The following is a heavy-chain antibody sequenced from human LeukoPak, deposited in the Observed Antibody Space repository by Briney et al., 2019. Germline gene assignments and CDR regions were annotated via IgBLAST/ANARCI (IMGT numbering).Heavy chain of an antibody. V-gene: IGHV3-9*01. Sequence: GESLRLSCAASGFTFDDYAMHWVRQAPGKGLEWVSGISWNSGSIGYADSVKGRFTISRDNAKNSLYLQMNSLRAEDTALYYCAKDTLRFGEANFDYWGQGTLVTVSS. CDR3: AKDTLRFGEANFDY. CDR1: GFTFDDYA. J-gene: IGHJ4*02. D-gene: IGHD3-10*01. CDR2: ISWNSGSI.